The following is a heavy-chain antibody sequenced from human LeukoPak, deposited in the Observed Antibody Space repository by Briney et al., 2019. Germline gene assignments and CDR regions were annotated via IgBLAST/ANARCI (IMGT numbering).Heavy chain of an antibody. CDR1: GFTFSSYA. J-gene: IGHJ4*02. CDR2: ISYDGSNK. CDR3: ARAGSIDIFGY. D-gene: IGHD2-2*01. Sequence: SGGSLRLSCAASGFTFSSYAMHWVRQAPGKGLEWVAVISYDGSNKYYADSVKGRFTISRDNSKNTLYLQMNSLRAEDTAVYYCARAGSIDIFGYWGQGTLVTVSS. V-gene: IGHV3-30*04.